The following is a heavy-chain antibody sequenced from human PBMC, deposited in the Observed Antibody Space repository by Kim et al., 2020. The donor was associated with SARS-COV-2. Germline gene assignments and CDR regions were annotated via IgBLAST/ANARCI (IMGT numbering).Heavy chain of an antibody. J-gene: IGHJ3*02. CDR3: AILPRGFSAFAI. D-gene: IGHD3-3*01. CDR2: IYHSGSA. Sequence: SETLSLTCAVSGDSISNSNWWSWVRQPPGKGLEWIGEIYHSGSANYNPSLKSRVTISVDKSKNQLSLKLSSVTAADTAMYYCAILPRGFSAFAIWGQGTMVTVSS. CDR1: GDSISNSNW. V-gene: IGHV4-4*02.